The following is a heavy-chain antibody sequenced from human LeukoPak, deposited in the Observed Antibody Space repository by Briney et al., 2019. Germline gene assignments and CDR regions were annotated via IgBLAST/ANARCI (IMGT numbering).Heavy chain of an antibody. D-gene: IGHD3-22*01. Sequence: GASXKVSCKASGYTFTSFYIHWVRQAPGQGLEWMAIINPSGGTTRYAQKFQGRVTMTRDTSTSTVYMELSSLRSEDTAVYYCARDARPSYDTSGYYFPGDYWGQGTLVTVSS. CDR3: ARDARPSYDTSGYYFPGDY. CDR2: INPSGGTT. J-gene: IGHJ4*02. V-gene: IGHV1-46*01. CDR1: GYTFTSFY.